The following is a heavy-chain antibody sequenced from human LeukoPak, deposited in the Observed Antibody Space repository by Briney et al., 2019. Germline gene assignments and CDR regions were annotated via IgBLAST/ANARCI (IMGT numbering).Heavy chain of an antibody. J-gene: IGHJ4*02. D-gene: IGHD2-15*01. Sequence: GGSPRLSCAASGFTFSSYAMHWVRQAPGKGLEWVAVISYDGSNKYYADSVKGRFTISRDNSKNTLYLQMNSLRAEDTAVYYCARDAYCSGGSCYYQEGKLDYWGQGTLVTVSS. CDR2: ISYDGSNK. V-gene: IGHV3-30-3*01. CDR3: ARDAYCSGGSCYYQEGKLDY. CDR1: GFTFSSYA.